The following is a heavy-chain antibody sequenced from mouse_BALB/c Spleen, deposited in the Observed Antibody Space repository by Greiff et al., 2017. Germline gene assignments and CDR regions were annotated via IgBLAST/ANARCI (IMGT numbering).Heavy chain of an antibody. CDR2: INPYNDGT. CDR1: GYTFTSYV. D-gene: IGHD1-1*01. Sequence: EVKLVESGPELVKPGASVKMSCKASGYTFTSYVMHWVKQKPGQGLEWIGYINPYNDGTKYNEKFKGKATLTSDKSSSTAYMELSSLTSEDSAVYYCARGDYYGSSYPYYAMDYWGQGTSVTVSS. CDR3: ARGDYYGSSYPYYAMDY. V-gene: IGHV1-14*01. J-gene: IGHJ4*01.